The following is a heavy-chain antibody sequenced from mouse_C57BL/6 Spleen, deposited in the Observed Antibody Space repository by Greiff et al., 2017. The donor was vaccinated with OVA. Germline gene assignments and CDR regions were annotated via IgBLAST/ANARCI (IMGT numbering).Heavy chain of an antibody. CDR2: IYWDDAK. CDR3: ARRDYYGSSRYFDD. J-gene: IGHJ1*03. D-gene: IGHD1-1*01. Sequence: QVTLKESGAGILQSSQTLSLTCSFSGFSLSTSAMGLSWLRPPSGQGLVWLAHIYWDDAKRSTPFLKSRLTISKDTSSNQVFLKMSSVETADTATYYCARRDYYGSSRYFDDWGTGTTVTVSS. CDR1: GFSLSTSAMG. V-gene: IGHV8-12*01.